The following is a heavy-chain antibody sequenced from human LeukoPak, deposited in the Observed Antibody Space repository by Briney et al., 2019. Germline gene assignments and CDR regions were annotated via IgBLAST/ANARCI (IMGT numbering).Heavy chain of an antibody. CDR2: IYSSGST. Sequence: SETLSLTCSVSGGSISQYYWGWIRQPPGKRLGGMGQIYSSGSTDYNPSLTSRVSISMDSSENHFSLKLRSPTAGDTAVYYCARIIRGSFSSLGYMDVWGKGTTVTVSS. J-gene: IGHJ6*03. V-gene: IGHV4-4*07. CDR3: ARIIRGSFSSLGYMDV. D-gene: IGHD6-6*01. CDR1: GGSISQYY.